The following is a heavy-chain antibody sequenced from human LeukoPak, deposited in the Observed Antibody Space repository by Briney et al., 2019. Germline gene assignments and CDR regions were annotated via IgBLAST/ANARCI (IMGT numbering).Heavy chain of an antibody. Sequence: PSETLSLTCTVSGGSISSSSYYWGWIRQPPGKGLEWIGSIYYSGSTYYNPSLKSRVTISVDTSKNQFSLKLSSVTAADTAVYYCARSFLAAAGGEFDYWGQGTLVTVSS. J-gene: IGHJ4*02. V-gene: IGHV4-39*01. CDR2: IYYSGST. D-gene: IGHD6-13*01. CDR3: ARSFLAAAGGEFDY. CDR1: GGSISSSSYY.